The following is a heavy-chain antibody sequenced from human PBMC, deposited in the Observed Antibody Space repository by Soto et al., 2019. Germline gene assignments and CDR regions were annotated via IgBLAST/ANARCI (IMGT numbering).Heavy chain of an antibody. D-gene: IGHD1-1*01. Sequence: SETLSLTFTVCGGSLSTYYWSWIRQPPGKGLEWIVYMSYSGSSNYNPPLKSRVTMSVDTSKKQVSLKLTSVTAAHTAVYYCARTRTTSTAATFDPWGQGTLVTVSS. CDR3: ARTRTTSTAATFDP. CDR1: GGSLSTYY. CDR2: MSYSGSS. J-gene: IGHJ5*02. V-gene: IGHV4-59*08.